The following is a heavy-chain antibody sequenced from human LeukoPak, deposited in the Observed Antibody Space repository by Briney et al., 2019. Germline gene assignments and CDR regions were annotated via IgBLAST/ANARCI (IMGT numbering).Heavy chain of an antibody. V-gene: IGHV3-20*01. CDR1: GFTFDDFG. CDR3: ASTSRGYTHGPFDS. Sequence: GGSLRLSCAASGFTFDDFGVSWDRPAPGGVLEWVGGVNWKGSRTGHADSVGGPLTLSRDNPTNSLYLQGNSLRAKDPALHLCASTSRGYTHGPFDSWGQGTLVTVSS. D-gene: IGHD5-18*01. J-gene: IGHJ4*02. CDR2: VNWKGSRT.